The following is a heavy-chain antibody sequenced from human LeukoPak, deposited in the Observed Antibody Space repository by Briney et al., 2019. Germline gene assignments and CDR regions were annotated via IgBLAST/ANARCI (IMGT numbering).Heavy chain of an antibody. D-gene: IGHD1-20*01. V-gene: IGHV3-30*02. CDR3: AMITGTADY. J-gene: IGHJ4*02. Sequence: GGSLRLSCAASGFTFSSYGMHWVRQAPGKGLEWVAFIRCDGSNKYYADSVKGRFTISRDNSKNTLYLQMNSLRAEDTAVYYCAMITGTADYWGQGTLVTVSS. CDR1: GFTFSSYG. CDR2: IRCDGSNK.